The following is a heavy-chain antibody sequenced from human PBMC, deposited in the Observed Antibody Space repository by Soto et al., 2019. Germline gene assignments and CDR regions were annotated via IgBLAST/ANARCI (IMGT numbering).Heavy chain of an antibody. Sequence: XESLKVSCKFSGHNFVNYGIGLVLQMPGKGLEWMGIIYPGDSDTRYSPSFQGQVAISADKSISTAYLQWSSLKASDTAIYYCARHGILGGLVNNNWFDPWGQGTLVTVSS. V-gene: IGHV5-51*01. J-gene: IGHJ5*02. CDR1: GHNFVNYG. CDR2: IYPGDSDT. CDR3: ARHGILGGLVNNNWFDP. D-gene: IGHD1-26*01.